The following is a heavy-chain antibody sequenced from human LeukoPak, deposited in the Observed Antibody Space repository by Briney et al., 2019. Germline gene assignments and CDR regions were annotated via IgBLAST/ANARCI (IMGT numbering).Heavy chain of an antibody. CDR1: GYTLTELS. CDR3: SGRWYGSGRYSYYMDV. CDR2: SDPEDGET. J-gene: IGHJ6*03. D-gene: IGHD2-15*01. Sequence: ASVKVSCKVSGYTLTELSMHWVRQAPGKGLEWMGGSDPEDGETIYALKFQGRVTVTEDTSTDTAYMELSSLRSEDTAVYYCSGRWYGSGRYSYYMDVWGKGTTDTVSS. V-gene: IGHV1-24*01.